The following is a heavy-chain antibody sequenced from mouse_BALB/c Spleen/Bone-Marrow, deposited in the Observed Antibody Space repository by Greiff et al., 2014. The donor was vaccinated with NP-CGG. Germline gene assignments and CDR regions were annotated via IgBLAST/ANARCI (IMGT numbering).Heavy chain of an antibody. Sequence: EVKLVESGGGLVKPGGSLKLSCAASGFTFSSYAMSWVRQTPEKRLEWVASISSGGSTYYPDSVKGRFTISGDNARNILYLQMSSLRSEDTAMYYCARGGGYYYAMDYWGQGTSVTVSS. CDR2: ISSGGST. J-gene: IGHJ4*01. CDR3: ARGGGYYYAMDY. V-gene: IGHV5-6-5*01. CDR1: GFTFSSYA.